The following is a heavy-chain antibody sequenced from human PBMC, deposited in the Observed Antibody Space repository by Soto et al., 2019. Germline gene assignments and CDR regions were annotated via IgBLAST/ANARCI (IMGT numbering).Heavy chain of an antibody. J-gene: IGHJ6*02. D-gene: IGHD3-10*01. CDR2: INAGNGNT. CDR3: ARVFLGSGSYYNRYYYYGMDV. CDR1: GYTFTGDS. V-gene: IGHV1-3*01. Sequence: GASVKCSCNTSGYTFTGDSMRCVRQSPSQMLERVGWINAGNGNTKYSQKFQGRVTITRDTSASTAYMELSSLRSEDTAVYYCARVFLGSGSYYNRYYYYGMDVWGQGTTVTVSS.